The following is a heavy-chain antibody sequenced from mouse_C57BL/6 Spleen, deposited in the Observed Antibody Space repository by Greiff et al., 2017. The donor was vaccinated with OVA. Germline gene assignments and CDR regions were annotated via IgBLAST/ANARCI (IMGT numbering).Heavy chain of an antibody. CDR3: ARGYYGSGAMDY. CDR1: GYTFTSYW. V-gene: IGHV1-64*01. Sequence: QVQLQQSGAELVKPGASVKLSCKASGYTFTSYWMHWVKQRPGQGLEWIGMIHPNSGSTNYNEKFKGKATLTVDKSSSTAYMQLSSLTSEDSAVYYCARGYYGSGAMDYWGQGTSVTVSS. CDR2: IHPNSGST. D-gene: IGHD1-1*01. J-gene: IGHJ4*01.